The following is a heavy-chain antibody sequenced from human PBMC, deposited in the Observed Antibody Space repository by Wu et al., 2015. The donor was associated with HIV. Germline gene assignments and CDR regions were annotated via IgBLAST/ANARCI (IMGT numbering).Heavy chain of an antibody. J-gene: IGHJ3*02. D-gene: IGHD1-26*01. CDR3: ARANRAAYYGETNRDAFDI. CDR1: GGTFSNYA. Sequence: QVQLVQSGAEVKKPGSSVKVSCKASGGTFSNYAISWVRQAPGQGLEWMGGITPIFTTAKYAQKFQGRVTITRDESSSTAYMELSSLRSEDTAVYFCARANRAAYYGETNRDAFDIWGQGTMVTVSS. CDR2: ITPIFTTA. V-gene: IGHV1-69*05.